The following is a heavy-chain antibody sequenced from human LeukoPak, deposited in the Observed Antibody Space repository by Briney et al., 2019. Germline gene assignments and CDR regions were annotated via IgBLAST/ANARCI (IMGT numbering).Heavy chain of an antibody. CDR3: AREMALQNHRNGLDY. V-gene: IGHV4-39*07. CDR1: GGSISSSSYY. CDR2: IYYSGST. Sequence: PSETLSLTCTVSGGSISSSSYYWGWIRQPPGKGLEWIRSIYYSGSTYYNPSLKSRVTISVDTSKNQFSLKLSSVTAADTAVYYCAREMALQNHRNGLDYWGQGTLVTVSS. J-gene: IGHJ4*02. D-gene: IGHD1-7*01.